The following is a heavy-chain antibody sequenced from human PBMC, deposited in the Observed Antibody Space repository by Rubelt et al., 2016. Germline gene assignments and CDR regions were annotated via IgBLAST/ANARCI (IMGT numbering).Heavy chain of an antibody. CDR1: GFTFSSSW. J-gene: IGHJ4*02. CDR3: ARAPPDSSGWEESNSFDY. Sequence: GESGGGLVQPGGSLRLSCAASGFTFSSSWMSWVRQAPGKGLEWVANIKQDGSEKYYVDSVKGRFTISRDNAKNSLYLQMNSLRAEDTAVYYFARAPPDSSGWEESNSFDYWGQGTLVTVSS. D-gene: IGHD6-19*01. CDR2: IKQDGSEK. V-gene: IGHV3-7*02.